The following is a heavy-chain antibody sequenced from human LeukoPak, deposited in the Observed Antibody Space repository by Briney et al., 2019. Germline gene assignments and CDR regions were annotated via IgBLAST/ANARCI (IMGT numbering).Heavy chain of an antibody. CDR2: INPNSGDT. CDR1: GYTFTDYY. Sequence: ASVKVSCKASGYTFTDYYLHWVRQVPGQGFEWMGWINPNSGDTNYAQKFQGRVTMTRDTSISTAHMEMSRLRSDDTAVYYCARANFLYCSSTTCLFDYWGQGTMVTVSS. J-gene: IGHJ4*03. V-gene: IGHV1-2*02. CDR3: ARANFLYCSSTTCLFDY. D-gene: IGHD2-2*01.